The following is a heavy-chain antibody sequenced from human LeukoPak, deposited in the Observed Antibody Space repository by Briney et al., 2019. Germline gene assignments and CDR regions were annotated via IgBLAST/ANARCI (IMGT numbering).Heavy chain of an antibody. Sequence: SETLSLTCTVSGGSLSSSSYYWGWIRRPPGEGLEWIGNIYYSGSTYYHPSIKSRVIISAATSKNQFSLRLSSVTAADTAVYYCARGFSYSSSPGFDYWGQGTLVTVSS. J-gene: IGHJ4*02. CDR3: ARGFSYSSSPGFDY. V-gene: IGHV4-39*07. CDR1: GGSLSSSSYY. CDR2: IYYSGST. D-gene: IGHD6-6*01.